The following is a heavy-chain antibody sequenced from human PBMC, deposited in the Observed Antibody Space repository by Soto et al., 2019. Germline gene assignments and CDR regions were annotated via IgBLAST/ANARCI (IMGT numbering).Heavy chain of an antibody. CDR3: ARGGSSGWYLDY. Sequence: ASETLSLTCTVSGGSINSYFWTWLRQPPGRGLECIAYIDDSGTTTYSPSLRSRVTISVDTSTNQFSLNLKSVTAADTAVYYCARGGSSGWYLDYWGLGXLVTV. CDR1: GGSINSYF. CDR2: IDDSGTT. J-gene: IGHJ4*02. V-gene: IGHV4-59*01. D-gene: IGHD6-19*01.